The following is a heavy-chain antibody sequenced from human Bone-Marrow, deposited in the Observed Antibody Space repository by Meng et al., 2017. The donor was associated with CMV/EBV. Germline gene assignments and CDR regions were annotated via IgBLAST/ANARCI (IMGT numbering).Heavy chain of an antibody. Sequence: ASVKVSCKASGYTFTGYYMHWVRQAPGQGLEWMGWINPNSGGTNYAQKFQGRVTMTRDTSISTAYMELSRLRSDDTAVYYCARGSNNDFWSGYSDYYYGMDVWGQGTTVTGSS. J-gene: IGHJ6*02. CDR1: GYTFTGYY. CDR2: INPNSGGT. CDR3: ARGSNNDFWSGYSDYYYGMDV. D-gene: IGHD3-3*01. V-gene: IGHV1-2*02.